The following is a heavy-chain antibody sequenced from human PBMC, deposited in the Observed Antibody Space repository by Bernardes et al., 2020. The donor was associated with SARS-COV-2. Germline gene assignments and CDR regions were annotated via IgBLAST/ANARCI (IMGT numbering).Heavy chain of an antibody. Sequence: GGSLRLSCAASGFTLDTFAMSWVRQAPGKGLEWVSGVSGNGDTYYADSVKGRFTISRDNSKNILFLQMNNLRAKDSAVYYCAKDYCGGDCDFFDYWGQGTVVTVSS. J-gene: IGHJ4*02. D-gene: IGHD2-21*02. CDR2: VSGNGDT. CDR1: GFTLDTFA. CDR3: AKDYCGGDCDFFDY. V-gene: IGHV3-23*01.